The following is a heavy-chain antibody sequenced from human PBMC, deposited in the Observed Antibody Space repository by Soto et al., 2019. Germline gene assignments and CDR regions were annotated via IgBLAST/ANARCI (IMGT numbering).Heavy chain of an antibody. V-gene: IGHV1-18*01. J-gene: IGHJ4*02. CDR2: INPSEGNR. Sequence: YSFSFYGIHWLRQAPGQGLEWMGSINPSEGNRNIAQKYEDRVTMTTATSTNTVFLELSSLKSDDTAIYYCARDRLRGYDSSGFYSCGRGTMVTVSS. CDR3: ARDRLRGYDSSGFYS. CDR1: YSFSFYG. D-gene: IGHD5-12*01.